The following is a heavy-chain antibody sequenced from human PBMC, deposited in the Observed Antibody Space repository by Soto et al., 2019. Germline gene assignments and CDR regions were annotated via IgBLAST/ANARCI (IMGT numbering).Heavy chain of an antibody. J-gene: IGHJ4*01. CDR3: ARERVVNYTDYYFDY. V-gene: IGHV3-21*01. CDR2: ISGTGIDI. D-gene: IGHD3-16*02. Sequence: TGGSLRLSCAASGFDFYYYNMNWVRQAPGRGLEWVSSISGTGIDIHFADSVKGRFVISRDNAKTSLYLQMNSLRPEDTAVYYCARERVVNYTDYYFDYWRHRTLVTVSS. CDR1: GFDFYYYN.